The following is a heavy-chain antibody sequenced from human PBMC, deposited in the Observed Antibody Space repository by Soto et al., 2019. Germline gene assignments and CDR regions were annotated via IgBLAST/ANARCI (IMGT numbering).Heavy chain of an antibody. D-gene: IGHD6-19*01. Sequence: QVQLQESGPGLVKPSETLSLTCAVSGDSLSGTYWWSWVRQAPGGGLQWIGEISYSGTTHYDPSPMSRVTISMDKSRSEFSLTLISVTAADSASYYCARHILVTGTRGFDFWGQGILVTFSS. CDR2: ISYSGTT. CDR3: ARHILVTGTRGFDF. CDR1: GDSLSGTYW. J-gene: IGHJ4*02. V-gene: IGHV4-4*02.